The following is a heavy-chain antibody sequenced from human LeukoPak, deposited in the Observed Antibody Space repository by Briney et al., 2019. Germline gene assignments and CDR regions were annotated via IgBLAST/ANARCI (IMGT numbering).Heavy chain of an antibody. D-gene: IGHD6-19*01. CDR2: IFDAGRT. CDR1: GFTVSGTY. V-gene: IGHV3-53*01. Sequence: GGSLRLSCAASGFTVSGTYMSWVRQAAGKGWEWVSTIFDAGRTTYADSVKGRLTISRDNYKNTLFLQMKSLRADDTAVYYCAGATKWLAHDFWGQGTLVTVSS. CDR3: AGATKWLAHDF. J-gene: IGHJ4*02.